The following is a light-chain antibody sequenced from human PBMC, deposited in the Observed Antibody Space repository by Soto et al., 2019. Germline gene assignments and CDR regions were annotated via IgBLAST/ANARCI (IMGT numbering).Light chain of an antibody. CDR2: RAS. CDR3: QQSSNGAT. J-gene: IGKJ3*01. CDR1: QSVSSN. V-gene: IGKV3-11*01. Sequence: IVLTHPPWNGSVSPGERATLSIWASQSVSSNLAWYLQKPGQAPRLLIFRASDRPTAIPDRFSGSGFGTDFTLTISSLEPEDFTVYYCQQSSNGATFGPGTKVDI.